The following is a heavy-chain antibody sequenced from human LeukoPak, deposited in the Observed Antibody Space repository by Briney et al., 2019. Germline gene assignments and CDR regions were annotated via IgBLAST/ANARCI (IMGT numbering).Heavy chain of an antibody. CDR3: ARAGWRSGYAYRRWFDP. Sequence: PSETLSLTCTVPGGSVSSGSYYWSWLRQPPGKGLEWIGYIYHSGSTNYNPSLKSRVTISVDTSKNQFSLTLSSVTAADTAVYYCARAGWRSGYAYRRWFDPWGQGTLVTVSS. CDR1: GGSVSSGSYY. V-gene: IGHV4-61*01. CDR2: IYHSGST. D-gene: IGHD3-3*01. J-gene: IGHJ5*02.